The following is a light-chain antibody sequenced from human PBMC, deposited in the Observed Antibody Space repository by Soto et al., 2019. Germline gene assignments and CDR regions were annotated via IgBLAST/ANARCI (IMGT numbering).Light chain of an antibody. CDR3: QQYSNWSPLT. CDR1: QSVNSN. Sequence: EIVMTQSPATLSVSPGEGATLSCRASQSVNSNLAWYQQKPGQAPRLLIYDAFTRATGVPARFSGNGSGPEFTLTIRSLQPEDAAVYFCQQYSNWSPLTFGGGTKVEI. CDR2: DAF. J-gene: IGKJ4*01. V-gene: IGKV3-15*01.